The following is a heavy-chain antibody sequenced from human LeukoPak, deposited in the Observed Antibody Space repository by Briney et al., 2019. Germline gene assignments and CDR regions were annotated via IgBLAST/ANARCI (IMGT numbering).Heavy chain of an antibody. CDR1: GFIFSNYW. J-gene: IGHJ4*02. V-gene: IGHV3-74*01. D-gene: IGHD3-16*01. Sequence: GGSLRLSCTASGFIFSNYWMHWVRQAPGKGLVWVSRISGDGMNTAYADSVKGQFTISRDNAKNTLYLQMNSLRVEDTAVYYCARTSYYFDSWGQGTLVTVSS. CDR2: ISGDGMNT. CDR3: ARTSYYFDS.